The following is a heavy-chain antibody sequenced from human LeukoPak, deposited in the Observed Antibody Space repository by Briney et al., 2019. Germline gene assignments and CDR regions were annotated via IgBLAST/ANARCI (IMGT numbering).Heavy chain of an antibody. CDR2: IIPIFGTA. V-gene: IGHV1-69*13. Sequence: SVKVSCKASGGTFSSYAISWVRQAPGQGLEWMGGIIPIFGTANYAQKFQGRVTITADESTSTAYMELSSLRSEDTAVYYCAGPKGHYSGYDGFDYWGQGTLVTVSS. J-gene: IGHJ4*02. CDR1: GGTFSSYA. D-gene: IGHD5-12*01. CDR3: AGPKGHYSGYDGFDY.